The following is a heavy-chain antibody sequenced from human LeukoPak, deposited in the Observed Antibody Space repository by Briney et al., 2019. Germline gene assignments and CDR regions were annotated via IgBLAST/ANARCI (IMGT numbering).Heavy chain of an antibody. D-gene: IGHD2-2*01. CDR2: IYYSGGT. CDR3: ARETVVVPADV. J-gene: IGHJ6*04. CDR1: GGSISCYY. V-gene: IGHV4-59*12. Sequence: PSETLSLTCTVSGGSISCYYWSWLRQPPGKGLEWIGYIYYSGGTNYNPSLKSRVTMSVDTSKNQFSLKLSSVTAADTAVYYCARETVVVPADVWGKGTTVTVSS.